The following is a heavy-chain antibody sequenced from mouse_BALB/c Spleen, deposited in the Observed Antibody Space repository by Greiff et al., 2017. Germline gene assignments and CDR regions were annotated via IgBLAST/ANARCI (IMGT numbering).Heavy chain of an antibody. Sequence: VQRVESGPGLVQPSQSLSITCTVSGFSLTSYGVHWVRQSPGKGLEWLGVIWSGGSTDYNAAFISRLSISKDNSKSQVFFKMNSLQANDTAIYYCARTEVRRGLAMDYWGQGTSVTVSS. CDR3: ARTEVRRGLAMDY. V-gene: IGHV2-2*02. D-gene: IGHD2-14*01. J-gene: IGHJ4*01. CDR1: GFSLTSYG. CDR2: IWSGGST.